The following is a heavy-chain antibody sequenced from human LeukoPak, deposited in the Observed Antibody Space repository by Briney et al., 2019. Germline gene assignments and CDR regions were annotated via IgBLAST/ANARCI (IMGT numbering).Heavy chain of an antibody. V-gene: IGHV1-69*13. D-gene: IGHD3-10*01. J-gene: IGHJ4*02. CDR3: ARTPYGSGTNFGY. Sequence: WASVKVSCKASGGTFSSYAISWVRQAPGQGLEWMGGIIPIFGTANYAQKFQGRVTITADESTSTAYMELSSLRSEDTAVYYCARTPYGSGTNFGYWGQGTLVTVSS. CDR1: GGTFSSYA. CDR2: IIPIFGTA.